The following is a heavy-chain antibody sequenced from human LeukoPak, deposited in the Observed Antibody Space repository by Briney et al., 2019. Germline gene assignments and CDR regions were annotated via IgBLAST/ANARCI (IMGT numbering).Heavy chain of an antibody. D-gene: IGHD5-18*01. J-gene: IGHJ4*02. CDR2: ISSSATI. V-gene: IGHV3-69-1*01. CDR1: GFTLSDYY. CDR3: ARAYNYGPFDY. Sequence: GGSLRLSCAASGFTLSDYYMNWVRQAPGKGLEWVSYISSSATISYADSVKGRFTISRDNAKSSLYLQMNSLRAEDTAVYYCARAYNYGPFDYWGQGILVTVSS.